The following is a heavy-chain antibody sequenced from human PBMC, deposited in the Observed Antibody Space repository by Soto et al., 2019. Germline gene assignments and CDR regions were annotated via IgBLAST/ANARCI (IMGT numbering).Heavy chain of an antibody. D-gene: IGHD3-3*01. V-gene: IGHV1-69*01. J-gene: IGHJ2*01. CDR1: GGTFSSYA. CDR3: ARLYRSGYYSRLDWYFDL. Sequence: QGQLVQSGAEVKKPGSSVKVSCKASGGTFSSYAISWVRQAPGQGLEWMGGIIPIFGTANYAQKFQGRVTITSDESTSTAYLELSSLRSQDTAVYYCARLYRSGYYSRLDWYFDLWGRGTLVTVSS. CDR2: IIPIFGTA.